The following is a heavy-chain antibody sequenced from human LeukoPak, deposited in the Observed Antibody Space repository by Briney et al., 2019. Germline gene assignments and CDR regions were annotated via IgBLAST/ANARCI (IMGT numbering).Heavy chain of an antibody. CDR2: ITGSGGST. D-gene: IGHD3-10*01. Sequence: PGGSLRLSCAASGFTFSTYAMSWVRQAPGRGLEWVSLITGSGGSTYYADSVKGRFTISRDNSKNTLYLQMNSLRADDTAVYYCAKAIPSYYVDYWGQGTLVTVSS. CDR3: AKAIPSYYVDY. CDR1: GFTFSTYA. J-gene: IGHJ4*02. V-gene: IGHV3-23*01.